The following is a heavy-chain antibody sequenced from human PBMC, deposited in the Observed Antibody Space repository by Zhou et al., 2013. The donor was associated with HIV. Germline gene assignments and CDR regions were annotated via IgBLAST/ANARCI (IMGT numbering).Heavy chain of an antibody. V-gene: IGHV1-18*01. Sequence: QVQLVQSGAEVKKPGASVKVSCKASGYTFTNYGISWVRQAPGQRPEWLGGIIPVRKTSDYVEAFQDRFSISKDESTTTVYMKLDNLTFDDTAVYYCARGPYDYVWGNYRYTIDYWGPGNPWSPSPQ. CDR3: ARGPYDYVWGNYRYTIDY. CDR2: IIPVRKTS. D-gene: IGHD3-16*02. CDR1: GYTFTNYG. J-gene: IGHJ4*02.